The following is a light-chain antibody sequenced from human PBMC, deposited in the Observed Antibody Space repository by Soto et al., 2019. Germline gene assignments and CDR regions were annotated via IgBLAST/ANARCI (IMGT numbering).Light chain of an antibody. CDR2: GVS. J-gene: IGKJ1*01. CDR3: QQYNNWPPWT. Sequence: EILMTQSPATLSVSPGERATLSCRASQSVSSNLAWYQQKPGQAPRLLIYGVSTRATDIPARFSGSGSGTEFTLTISSLQSEDFAVYYCQQYNNWPPWTFGQGTKV. CDR1: QSVSSN. V-gene: IGKV3-15*01.